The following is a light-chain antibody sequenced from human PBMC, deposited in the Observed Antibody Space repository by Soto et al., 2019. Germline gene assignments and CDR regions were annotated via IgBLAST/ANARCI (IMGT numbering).Light chain of an antibody. J-gene: IGKJ1*01. Sequence: DIPMTQSPSTLSASVGDRVTITCRASQNINTWLSWHQQKPGKAPKLLIYAASTLQSGVPLRFSGTGSGTEFTLTISSLQPDDFATYYCQQYHSYSTFGQGTKV. CDR1: QNINTW. CDR3: QQYHSYST. CDR2: AAS. V-gene: IGKV1-5*03.